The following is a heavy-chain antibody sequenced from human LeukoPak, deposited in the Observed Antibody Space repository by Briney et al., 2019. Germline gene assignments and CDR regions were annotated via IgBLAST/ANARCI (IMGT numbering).Heavy chain of an antibody. Sequence: GGSLRLSCAASGFTFDDYAMHWVRQAPGKGLEWVSGISWNSGSIGYADSVKGRFTISRDNAKNSLYLQMNSLRAEDTAVYYCARSMYSSGSYYFDYWGQGTLVTVSS. D-gene: IGHD6-19*01. CDR1: GFTFDDYA. CDR3: ARSMYSSGSYYFDY. V-gene: IGHV3-9*01. CDR2: ISWNSGSI. J-gene: IGHJ4*02.